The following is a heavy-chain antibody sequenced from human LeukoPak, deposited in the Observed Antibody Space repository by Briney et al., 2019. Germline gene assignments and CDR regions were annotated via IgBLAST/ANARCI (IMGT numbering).Heavy chain of an antibody. Sequence: PGGSLRLSCAASGFTFSSYWKSWVRQAPGKGLEWVANIKQDGSEKNYVDSVKGRFTISRDNAKNSLYLQMNSLRAEDSAVYYCGASVFWWGQGTLVTVSS. CDR2: IKQDGSEK. CDR1: GFTFSSYW. V-gene: IGHV3-7*03. J-gene: IGHJ4*02. D-gene: IGHD3-3*01. CDR3: GASVFW.